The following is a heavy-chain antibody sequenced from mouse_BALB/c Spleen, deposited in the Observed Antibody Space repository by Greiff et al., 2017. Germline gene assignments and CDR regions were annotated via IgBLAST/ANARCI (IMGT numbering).Heavy chain of an antibody. CDR3: AREGVYYGSSYWYFDV. V-gene: IGHV1-82*01. J-gene: IGHJ1*01. CDR1: GYAFSSSW. CDR2: IYPGDGDT. Sequence: VQLQQSGPELVKPGASVKISCKASGYAFSSSWMNWVKQRPGQGLEWIGRIYPGDGDTNYNGKFKGKATLTADKSSSTAYMQLSSLTSVDSAVYFCAREGVYYGSSYWYFDVWGAGTTVTVSS. D-gene: IGHD1-1*01.